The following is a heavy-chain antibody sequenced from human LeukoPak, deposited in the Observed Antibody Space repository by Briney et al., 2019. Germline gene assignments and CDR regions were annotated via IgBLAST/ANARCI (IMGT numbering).Heavy chain of an antibody. J-gene: IGHJ6*04. V-gene: IGHV3-33*01. CDR3: ARGDYYDSSGYQYYYYGMDV. D-gene: IGHD3-22*01. CDR2: IWYDGSNK. CDR1: GFTFSSYG. Sequence: GGSLRLSCAASGFTFSSYGMHWVRQAPGKGLEWVAVIWYDGSNKYYADSVKGRFTISRDNYKNTLYLQMNSLRAEDTAVYYCARGDYYDSSGYQYYYYGMDVWGEGTTLTVSS.